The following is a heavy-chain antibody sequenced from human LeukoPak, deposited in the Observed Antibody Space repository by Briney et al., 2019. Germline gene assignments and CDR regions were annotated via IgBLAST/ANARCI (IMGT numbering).Heavy chain of an antibody. CDR3: ARDLPSWQWLAEMSGAFDV. J-gene: IGHJ3*01. D-gene: IGHD6-19*01. CDR1: GFTLNNFA. CDR2: VSYDGLNR. V-gene: IGHV3-30*09. Sequence: PGGSLRLSCAASGFTLNNFAMHWVRLTPAKGLEWLADVSYDGLNRYYADSVKGRFAISRDNSKNTLYLQMNSLRSGDTGLYYCARDLPSWQWLAEMSGAFDVWGQGTMVTVSS.